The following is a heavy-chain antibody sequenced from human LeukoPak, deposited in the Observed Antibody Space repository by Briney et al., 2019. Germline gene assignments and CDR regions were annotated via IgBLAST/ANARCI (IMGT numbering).Heavy chain of an antibody. D-gene: IGHD1-26*01. Sequence: GRSLRLSCAASGFRFTSYDIHWVRQAPGKGLEWVAVTSIDQGIKFYTDSVKGRFTISRDNSKNTLYLEMNSLRVDDTAVYFCARSIVGATSWFDPWGQGTLVTVSS. CDR2: TSIDQGIK. V-gene: IGHV3-30*04. CDR1: GFRFTSYD. CDR3: ARSIVGATSWFDP. J-gene: IGHJ5*02.